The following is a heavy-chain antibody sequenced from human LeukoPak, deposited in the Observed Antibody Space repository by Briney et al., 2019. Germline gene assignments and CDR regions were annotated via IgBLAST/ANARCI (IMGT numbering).Heavy chain of an antibody. V-gene: IGHV3-74*01. D-gene: IGHD6-19*01. CDR2: INTDGTVT. CDR1: GFTFSKYW. J-gene: IGHJ4*02. CDR3: ATKQWLAPPPDS. Sequence: TGGSLRLSCAAPGFTFSKYWMLWVCQAPGKGLESVSRINTDGTVTTYADSVKGRFTVSRDNADNTMFLQMNSVRDEDTAVYYCATKQWLAPPPDSWGQGTPVTVSS.